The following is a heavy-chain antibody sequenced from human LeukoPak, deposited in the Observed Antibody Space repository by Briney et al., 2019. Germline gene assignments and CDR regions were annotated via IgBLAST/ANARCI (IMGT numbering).Heavy chain of an antibody. CDR3: ARVGSSWYFNYYYYMDV. J-gene: IGHJ6*03. CDR2: IKQDGSEK. V-gene: IGHV3-7*01. Sequence: GGSLRLSCAASGFTFSSYWMSWVRQAPGKGLEWVANIKQDGSEKYYVDSVKGRFTISRDNAKNSLYLQMNSLRAEDTAVYYCARVGSSWYFNYYYYMDVWGKGTMVTVSS. D-gene: IGHD6-13*01. CDR1: GFTFSSYW.